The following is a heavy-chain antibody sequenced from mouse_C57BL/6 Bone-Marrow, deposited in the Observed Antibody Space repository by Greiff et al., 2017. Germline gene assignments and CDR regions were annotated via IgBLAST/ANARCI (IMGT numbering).Heavy chain of an antibody. V-gene: IGHV1-9*01. D-gene: IGHD1-1*01. CDR1: GYTFTGYW. J-gene: IGHJ1*03. CDR2: ILPGSGST. CDR3: ARYPLSYYGSSLYWYFDV. Sequence: VQLQQSGAELMKPGASVKLSCKATGYTFTGYWIEWVKQRPGHGLEWIGEILPGSGSTNYNEKFKGKATFTADTSSNTAYMELSSLTTEDSAIDYCARYPLSYYGSSLYWYFDVWGTGTTVTVSS.